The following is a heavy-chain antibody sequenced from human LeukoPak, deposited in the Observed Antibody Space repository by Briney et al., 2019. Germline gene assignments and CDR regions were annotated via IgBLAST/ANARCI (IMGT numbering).Heavy chain of an antibody. Sequence: PGGSLRLSCAASGFTFSSYAMSWVRQAPGKGLEWVSVISGGGGSTYYADFVKGRFTISRDNSKNTLHLQMNSLRAEDTAVYYCAKEVFRGGNSLASAFDHWGQGTLVTASS. CDR3: AKEVFRGGNSLASAFDH. J-gene: IGHJ4*02. V-gene: IGHV3-23*01. CDR2: ISGGGGST. D-gene: IGHD4-23*01. CDR1: GFTFSSYA.